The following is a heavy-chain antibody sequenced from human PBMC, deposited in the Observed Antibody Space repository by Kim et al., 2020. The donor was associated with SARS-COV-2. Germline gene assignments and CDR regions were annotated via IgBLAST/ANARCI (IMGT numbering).Heavy chain of an antibody. D-gene: IGHD2-2*01. V-gene: IGHV5-51*01. CDR3: ARVYCSSTSCYSFDY. J-gene: IGHJ4*02. Sequence: PSFPGHVTISADKSISTAYLQWSSLKASDTAMYYCARVYCSSTSCYSFDYWGQGTLVTVSS.